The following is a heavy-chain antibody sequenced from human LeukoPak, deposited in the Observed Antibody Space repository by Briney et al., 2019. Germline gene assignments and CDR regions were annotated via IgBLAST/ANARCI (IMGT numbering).Heavy chain of an antibody. D-gene: IGHD3-10*01. CDR1: GFTFDDYA. Sequence: GRSLRLSCAASGFTFDDYAMHWVRQAPGKGLEWVSGISWNGGSIGYADSVKGRFTISRDNAKNSLYLQMNSLRAEDTALYYCAKAGGPDYYYGMDVWGQGTTVTVSS. CDR3: AKAGGPDYYYGMDV. CDR2: ISWNGGSI. V-gene: IGHV3-9*01. J-gene: IGHJ6*02.